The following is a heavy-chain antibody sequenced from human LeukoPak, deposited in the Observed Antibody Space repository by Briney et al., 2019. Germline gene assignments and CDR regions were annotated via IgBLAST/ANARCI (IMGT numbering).Heavy chain of an antibody. CDR2: IKQDGSEK. J-gene: IGHJ6*03. Sequence: GGSLRLSCAASRFTFSAYWMTWVRQAPGKGLEWVANIKQDGSEKCYVDSVKGRFTISRDNAKSSLYLQMNSLRAEDTAVYYCARDVVAKSFDYYYYYMDVWGKGTTVTVSS. V-gene: IGHV3-7*01. CDR1: RFTFSAYW. CDR3: ARDVVAKSFDYYYYYMDV. D-gene: IGHD2-15*01.